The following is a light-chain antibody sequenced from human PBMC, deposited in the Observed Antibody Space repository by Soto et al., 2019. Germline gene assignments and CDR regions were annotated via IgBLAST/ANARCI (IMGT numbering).Light chain of an antibody. J-gene: IGKJ3*01. CDR3: QQSYSTPHGNT. Sequence: DIQMTQSPSSLSASVGDRVTITCRASQSISSYLNWYQQKPGKAPKLLIYAASSLQSGVPSRFSGSGSGTDFTLTISSLQPEDFATYYCQQSYSTPHGNTFGPGTKVDIK. V-gene: IGKV1-39*01. CDR1: QSISSY. CDR2: AAS.